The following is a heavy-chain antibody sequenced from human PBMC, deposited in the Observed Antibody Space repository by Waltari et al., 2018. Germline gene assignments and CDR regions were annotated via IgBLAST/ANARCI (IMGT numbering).Heavy chain of an antibody. J-gene: IGHJ4*02. Sequence: EVQLVESGGGLAQPGGSLRLSCAASGFTFSSYSMNWVRQAPGKGLEWVSYISSGSGRIYYADSVKGRSTISRDNAKNSLYLQMNSLRAEDTAVYYCVRDEAWSFDYWGQGTLVTVSS. D-gene: IGHD2-21*01. CDR2: ISSGSGRI. V-gene: IGHV3-48*04. CDR3: VRDEAWSFDY. CDR1: GFTFSSYS.